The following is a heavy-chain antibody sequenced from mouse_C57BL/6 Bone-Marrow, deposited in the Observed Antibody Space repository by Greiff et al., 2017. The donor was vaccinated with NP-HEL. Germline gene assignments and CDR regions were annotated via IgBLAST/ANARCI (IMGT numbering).Heavy chain of an antibody. CDR3: ARAGSRGWYFDV. Sequence: QVQLQQPGAELVKPGASVKLSCKASGYTFTSYWMHWVKQRPGQGLEWIGMIHPNSGSTNYNEKFKSKATLTVDKSSSTAYMQLSSLTSEDSAVYYWARAGSRGWYFDVWGTGTTVTVSS. J-gene: IGHJ1*03. CDR2: IHPNSGST. D-gene: IGHD1-1*01. V-gene: IGHV1-64*01. CDR1: GYTFTSYW.